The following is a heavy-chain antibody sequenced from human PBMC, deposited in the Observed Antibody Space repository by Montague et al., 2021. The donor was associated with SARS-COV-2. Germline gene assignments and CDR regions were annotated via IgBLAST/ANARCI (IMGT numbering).Heavy chain of an antibody. CDR2: SDHSGIT. D-gene: IGHD4/OR15-4a*01. Sequence: SETLSLTCTVSGGSISSGSYWGWIRQPPGKGLEWIGTSDHSGITYYSPSLKSRVTISLDTSKNQFSLNLDSVTASDTAMYYCARVISDVAGANFYFDYWGQGTLVTVSS. CDR1: GGSISSGSY. J-gene: IGHJ4*02. CDR3: ARVISDVAGANFYFDY. V-gene: IGHV4-38-2*02.